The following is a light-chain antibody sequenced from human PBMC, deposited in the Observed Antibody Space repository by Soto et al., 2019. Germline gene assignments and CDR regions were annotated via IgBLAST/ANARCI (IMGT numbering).Light chain of an antibody. CDR1: QSVSSSY. CDR2: GAS. Sequence: EIVLTQSPGTLSFSPGERATLSCRASQSVSSSYLAWYQQKPGQAPRLLIYGASSRATGIPDGFSGSGSGTDFTLTISRLEPEDFAVYYCQQYGSSLFTFGPGTKVDIK. J-gene: IGKJ3*01. CDR3: QQYGSSLFT. V-gene: IGKV3-20*01.